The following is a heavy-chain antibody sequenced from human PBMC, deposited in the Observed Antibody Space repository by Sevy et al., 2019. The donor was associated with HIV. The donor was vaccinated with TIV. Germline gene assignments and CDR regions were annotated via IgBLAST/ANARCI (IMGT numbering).Heavy chain of an antibody. V-gene: IGHV3-30-3*01. CDR1: GFIFSRSA. J-gene: IGHJ4*02. Sequence: GGSLRLSCAASGFIFSRSAMHWVRQAPGKGLEWVAVIAYDGTNIHYTGPVKGRFTISRDNSRNALYLQMNSLRHEDTAVYFCASGSTSGWSFFDLWGQGTLVTVSS. D-gene: IGHD6-19*01. CDR3: ASGSTSGWSFFDL. CDR2: IAYDGTNI.